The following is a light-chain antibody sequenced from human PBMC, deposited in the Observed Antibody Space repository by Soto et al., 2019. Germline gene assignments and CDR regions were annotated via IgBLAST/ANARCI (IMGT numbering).Light chain of an antibody. CDR2: DVT. CDR3: CSYAGSYTRYV. Sequence: QSVLTQPRSVSGSPGQSVTLSCTGTSSDVGHYNYVSWYQHHPGKAPKLMIYDVTKRPSGVPDRFSGSKSGNTASLTISGLQAEDEADYYCCSYAGSYTRYVFGTGTKVTVL. V-gene: IGLV2-11*01. J-gene: IGLJ1*01. CDR1: SSDVGHYNY.